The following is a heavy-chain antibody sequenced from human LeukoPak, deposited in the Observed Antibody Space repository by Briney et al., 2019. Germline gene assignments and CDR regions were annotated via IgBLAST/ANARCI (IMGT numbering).Heavy chain of an antibody. J-gene: IGHJ6*02. Sequence: ASVTVSCMASGYTFTSYYMHWVRQAPGQGLEWMGIINPSGGSTSYAQKFQGRVTMTRDTSTSTVYMELSSLRSEDTAVYYCARGGLTLRYDYYGMDVWGQGTTVTVSS. CDR3: ARGGLTLRYDYYGMDV. CDR2: INPSGGST. D-gene: IGHD1-14*01. V-gene: IGHV1-46*01. CDR1: GYTFTSYY.